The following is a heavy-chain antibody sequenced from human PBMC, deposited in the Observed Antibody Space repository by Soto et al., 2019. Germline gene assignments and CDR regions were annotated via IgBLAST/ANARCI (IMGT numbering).Heavy chain of an antibody. D-gene: IGHD2-21*02. Sequence: QVQLMQSGAEVKKPGASVKVSCKASGATFTDYYLHWVRQAPGQGLVWMGTVNPSGGHTTYAQHFLGRVTMTRDTSTSTLYMELTSLTSDDTAIYYCARGGHVVVVTAALDYWGQGTLVTVSS. CDR1: GATFTDYY. J-gene: IGHJ4*02. CDR2: VNPSGGHT. V-gene: IGHV1-46*01. CDR3: ARGGHVVVVTAALDY.